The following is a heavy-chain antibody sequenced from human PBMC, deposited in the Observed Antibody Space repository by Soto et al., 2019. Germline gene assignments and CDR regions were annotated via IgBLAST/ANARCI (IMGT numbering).Heavy chain of an antibody. CDR2: ISSSSSTI. CDR3: ARHPERIAEIGWFDP. D-gene: IGHD6-13*01. J-gene: IGHJ5*02. CDR1: GFTFSNYS. Sequence: GGSLRLSCAASGFTFSNYSMNRVRQAPGKGLEWVSYISSSSSTIYYADSVKGRFTISRDNAKNSLYLQMNSLRAEDTAVYYCARHPERIAEIGWFDPWGQGTLVTVSS. V-gene: IGHV3-48*01.